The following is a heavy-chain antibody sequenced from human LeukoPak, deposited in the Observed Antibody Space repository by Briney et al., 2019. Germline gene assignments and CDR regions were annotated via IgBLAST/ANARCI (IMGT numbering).Heavy chain of an antibody. J-gene: IGHJ4*02. CDR1: GYTLTSYY. CDR2: INPSGGST. V-gene: IGHV1-46*01. CDR3: ARVRAPHQLLWVRATGGYYFDY. Sequence: ASVKVSCKASGYTLTSYYMHWVRQAPGQGLEWMGIINPSGGSTSYAQKFQGRVTMTRDTSTSTVYMELSSLRSEDTAVYYCARVRAPHQLLWVRATGGYYFDYWGQGTLVTVSS. D-gene: IGHD2-2*01.